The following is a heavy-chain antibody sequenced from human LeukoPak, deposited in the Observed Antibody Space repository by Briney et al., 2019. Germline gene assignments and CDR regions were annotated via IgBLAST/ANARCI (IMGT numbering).Heavy chain of an antibody. V-gene: IGHV4-39*07. D-gene: IGHD3-22*01. CDR1: GGSISSSSYY. Sequence: SETLSLTCTVSGGSISSSSYYWGWIGQPPGKGLEWIGSIYYSGSTYYNPSLKSRVTISVDTSKNQFSLKLSSVTAADTAVYYCARVHDSSGYQRDHGGERTLVTVSS. CDR2: IYYSGST. J-gene: IGHJ4*02. CDR3: ARVHDSSGYQRDH.